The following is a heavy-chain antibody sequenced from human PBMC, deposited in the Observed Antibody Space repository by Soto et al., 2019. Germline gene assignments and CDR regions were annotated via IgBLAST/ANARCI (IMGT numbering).Heavy chain of an antibody. CDR3: ARVPDR. Sequence: SETLSLTCTVSGGSISSYYWTWIRQPPGKGLEWIGYMYYSGSTNYNPSLKSRVTISVDRSKNQFSLKLSSVTAADTAVYYCARVPDRWGQGTLVTVSS. D-gene: IGHD2-2*01. V-gene: IGHV4-59*12. CDR1: GGSISSYY. CDR2: MYYSGST. J-gene: IGHJ5*02.